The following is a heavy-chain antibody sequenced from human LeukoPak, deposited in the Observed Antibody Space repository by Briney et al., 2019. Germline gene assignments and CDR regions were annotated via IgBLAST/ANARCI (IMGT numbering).Heavy chain of an antibody. J-gene: IGHJ4*02. D-gene: IGHD1-26*01. Sequence: LAGGSLRLSCVPSGFTFTTYAMNWVRQAPGKGLEWVSGITSGGRTYYAASVKGRFTISRDSSKNTLYLQMTSLRADDTALYYCARSIPPDFWGQGTLVTVSS. CDR2: ITSGGRT. CDR3: ARSIPPDF. CDR1: GFTFTTYA. V-gene: IGHV3-23*01.